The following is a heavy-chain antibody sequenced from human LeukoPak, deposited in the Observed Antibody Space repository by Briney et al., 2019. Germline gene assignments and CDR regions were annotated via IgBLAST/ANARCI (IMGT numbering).Heavy chain of an antibody. CDR2: ISYDGSNK. D-gene: IGHD3-10*01. CDR3: AKDPSLITMLRGVLKLSYYFDY. CDR1: GFTFSSYG. V-gene: IGHV3-30*18. Sequence: GGSLRLSCAASGFTFSSYGIHWVRQAPGKGLEWVAVISYDGSNKFYADSVKGRFTISRDNSKNTLYPQMNSLRAEDTAVYYCAKDPSLITMLRGVLKLSYYFDYWGQGTLVTVSS. J-gene: IGHJ4*02.